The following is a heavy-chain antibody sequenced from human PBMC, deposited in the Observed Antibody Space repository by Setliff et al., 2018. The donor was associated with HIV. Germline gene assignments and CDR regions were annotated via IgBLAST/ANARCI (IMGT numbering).Heavy chain of an antibody. CDR2: LYTGVST. Sequence: GGSLRLSCAASGFSVSTKYMTWVRQAQGKGLEWVSVLYTGVSTYYAESGKGRFTISRDNSKNTLFLQMNSLRGEDTAVYYCARVSRSPSGFHYYYYMDVWGIGTTVTVSS. CDR3: ARVSRSPSGFHYYYYMDV. D-gene: IGHD3-3*01. V-gene: IGHV3-66*02. CDR1: GFSVSTKY. J-gene: IGHJ6*03.